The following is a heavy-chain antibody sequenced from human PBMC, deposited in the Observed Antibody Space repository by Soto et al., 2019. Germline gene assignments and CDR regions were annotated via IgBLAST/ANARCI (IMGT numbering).Heavy chain of an antibody. CDR2: IYSGGST. V-gene: IGHV3-53*01. CDR3: ARDRVESGYPEYFQH. D-gene: IGHD3-22*01. Sequence: EVQLVESGGGLIQPVGSLRLSCAASGFTVSSNYMSWVRQAPGKGREWVSVIYSGGSTYYADSVKGPFTISRDNSKNTLYLQMNSLRAEDTAVYYCARDRVESGYPEYFQHWGQGTLVTVSS. J-gene: IGHJ1*01. CDR1: GFTVSSNY.